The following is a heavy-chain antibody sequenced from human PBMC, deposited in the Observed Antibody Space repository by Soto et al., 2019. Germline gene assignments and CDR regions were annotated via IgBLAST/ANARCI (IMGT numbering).Heavy chain of an antibody. CDR3: ARGFLTGYRRFDY. V-gene: IGHV1-2*02. J-gene: IGHJ4*02. CDR1: GYTFTGYY. Sequence: ASVEVSCKASGYTFTGYYMQWVQQAPGQGLEWMGWINPNSGGTNYAQKFQGRVTMTRDTSISTAYMELSRLRSDDTAVYYCARGFLTGYRRFDYWGQGTLVTVSS. D-gene: IGHD3-9*01. CDR2: INPNSGGT.